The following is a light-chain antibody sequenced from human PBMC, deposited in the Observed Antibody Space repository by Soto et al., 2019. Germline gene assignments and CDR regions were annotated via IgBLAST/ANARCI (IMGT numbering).Light chain of an antibody. Sequence: QSALTQPASVSGSPGQSITISCTGTSSDVGGYNYVSWYQQHPGKAPKLMIYEVSNRPSGVSNRFSGSKSGNTASLTISGLQAEDEADYYCGSYTSSSTHYVFGTGTKVTVL. J-gene: IGLJ1*01. CDR3: GSYTSSSTHYV. V-gene: IGLV2-14*01. CDR2: EVS. CDR1: SSDVGGYNY.